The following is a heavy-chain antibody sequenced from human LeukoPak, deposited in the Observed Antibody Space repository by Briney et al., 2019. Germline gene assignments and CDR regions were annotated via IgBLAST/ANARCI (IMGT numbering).Heavy chain of an antibody. D-gene: IGHD6-13*01. V-gene: IGHV4-39*07. J-gene: IGHJ4*02. CDR3: ARDSLRAAAGTATDY. CDR1: GGSISSSSYY. Sequence: PSETLSLTCTVSGGSISSSSYYWGWIRQPPGKGLDWIGSIYYSGSTYYNPSLKSRVTISVDTSKNQFSLKLSSVTAADTAVYYCARDSLRAAAGTATDYWGQGTLVTVSS. CDR2: IYYSGST.